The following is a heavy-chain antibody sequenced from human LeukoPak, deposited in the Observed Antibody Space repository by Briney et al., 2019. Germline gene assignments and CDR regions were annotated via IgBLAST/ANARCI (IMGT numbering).Heavy chain of an antibody. CDR1: GGSISNYY. CDR2: IYYTGST. D-gene: IGHD4-17*01. V-gene: IGHV4-59*12. CDR3: ARDDYGDYVLDY. Sequence: SETLSLTCTVSGGSISNYYWSWIRQPPGKGLEWIGYIYYTGSTNYNPSLRSRVTISVDTSKNQFSLKLSSVTAADTAVYYCARDDYGDYVLDYWGQGTLVTVSS. J-gene: IGHJ4*02.